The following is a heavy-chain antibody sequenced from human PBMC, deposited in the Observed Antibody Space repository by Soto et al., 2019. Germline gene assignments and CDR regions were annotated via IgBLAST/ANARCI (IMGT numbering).Heavy chain of an antibody. CDR1: GDTFNFYT. Sequence: GASVKVSCKASGDTFNFYTFSWVRQAPGQGLEWMGRIIPMVGMSNYAQKFQGRVTIIADRSTNTTYMQLSSLRSEDTALYYCATSYGSGSRPFDYWGQGTPVTVSS. J-gene: IGHJ4*02. V-gene: IGHV1-69*02. CDR2: IIPMVGMS. CDR3: ATSYGSGSRPFDY. D-gene: IGHD3-10*01.